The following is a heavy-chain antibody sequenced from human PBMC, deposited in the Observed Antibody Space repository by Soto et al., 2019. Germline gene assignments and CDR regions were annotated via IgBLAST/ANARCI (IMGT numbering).Heavy chain of an antibody. Sequence: GGSLRLSCAASGFSFSSYAMSWFRQAPGKGLEWVSSISGAYGIHYADSVKGRFTISRDNSKNTLYLQMNSLRAEDTAVYYCAKAYSTGWSEGYFDYWGQGTLVTV. CDR3: AKAYSTGWSEGYFDY. CDR1: GFSFSSYA. V-gene: IGHV3-23*05. CDR2: ISGAYGI. D-gene: IGHD6-19*01. J-gene: IGHJ4*02.